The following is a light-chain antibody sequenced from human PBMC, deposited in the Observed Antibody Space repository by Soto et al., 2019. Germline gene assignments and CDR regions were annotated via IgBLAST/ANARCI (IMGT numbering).Light chain of an antibody. V-gene: IGKV1-16*02. Sequence: DIEMTQSPPSVSASVGDRVTITCRASQGISIHLAWFQLKPGKAPKSLIYDVSSLQSGVASKFSGSVSGTDFTLTISSLQPEDFATYYCQQYHNYPVTFGGGTKVEIK. CDR3: QQYHNYPVT. J-gene: IGKJ4*01. CDR2: DVS. CDR1: QGISIH.